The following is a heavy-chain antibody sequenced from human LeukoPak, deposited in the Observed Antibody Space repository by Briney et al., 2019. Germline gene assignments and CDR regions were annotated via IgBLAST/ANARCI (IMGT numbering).Heavy chain of an antibody. CDR1: GYSISSGYY. CDR2: IYYSGST. J-gene: IGHJ3*02. CDR3: ARDQYYDILTGYYTSDAFDI. D-gene: IGHD3-9*01. Sequence: PSETLSLTCAVSGYSISSGYYWGWIRQPPGKGLEWIGYIYYSGSTNYNPSLKSRVTISVDTSKNQFSLKLSSVTAADTAVYYCARDQYYDILTGYYTSDAFDIWGQGTMVTVSS. V-gene: IGHV4-61*01.